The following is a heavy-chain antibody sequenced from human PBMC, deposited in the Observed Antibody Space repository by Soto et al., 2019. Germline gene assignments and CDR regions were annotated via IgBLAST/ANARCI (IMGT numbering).Heavy chain of an antibody. D-gene: IGHD1-26*01. V-gene: IGHV1-69*06. CDR3: ARPSRNYSGSYYYYYGMDV. Sequence: EASVKVSCKASGGTFSSYAISWVRQAPGQGLEWMGGIIPIFGTANYAQKFQGRVTITADKSTSTAYMELSSLRSEDTAVYYCARPSRNYSGSYYYYYGMDVWGQGTTVTVSS. J-gene: IGHJ6*02. CDR1: GGTFSSYA. CDR2: IIPIFGTA.